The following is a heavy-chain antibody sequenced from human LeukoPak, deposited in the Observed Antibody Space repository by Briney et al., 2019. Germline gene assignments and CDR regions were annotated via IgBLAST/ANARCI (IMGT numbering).Heavy chain of an antibody. D-gene: IGHD4-17*01. CDR3: ARARGHDYGDSDFFDY. CDR1: GGPFSSYA. CDR2: IIPIFGTA. V-gene: IGHV1-69*13. J-gene: IGHJ4*02. Sequence: GASVKVSCKASGGPFSSYAISWVRQAPGQGLEWMGGIIPIFGTANYAQKFQGRVTITADESTSTAYMELSSLRSEDTAVYYCARARGHDYGDSDFFDYWGQGTLVTVSS.